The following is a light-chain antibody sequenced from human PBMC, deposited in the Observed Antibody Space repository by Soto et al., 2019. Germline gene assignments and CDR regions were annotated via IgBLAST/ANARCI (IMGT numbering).Light chain of an antibody. CDR2: KND. CDR3: ATWDANLRGWV. CDR1: SSNIGRNY. J-gene: IGLJ3*02. V-gene: IGLV1-47*01. Sequence: QSVLSQPPSASGTPGQRITISCSGSSSNIGRNYVYWYQQLPGTAPKLLIFKNDQRPSGVPDRFSGSKSGTSASLAISGLRPEQEADYYCATWDANLRGWVFGGGTKLTVL.